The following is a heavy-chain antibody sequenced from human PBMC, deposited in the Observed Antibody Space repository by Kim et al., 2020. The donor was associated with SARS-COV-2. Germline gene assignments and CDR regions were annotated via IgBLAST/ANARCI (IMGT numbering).Heavy chain of an antibody. J-gene: IGHJ6*02. CDR1: GDSVSSGSDY. D-gene: IGHD3-9*01. V-gene: IGHV4-61*01. CDR3: AREDLLTGSSYYYGLDV. CDR2: ISYSGST. Sequence: SETLSLTCTVSGDSVSSGSDYWSWIRQPPGKGLEWLGYISYSGSTDYNPSLKSRVTMSLNTSKNQFSLKLTSVTSADTAVYYCAREDLLTGSSYYYGLDVWSQGTTVTVSS.